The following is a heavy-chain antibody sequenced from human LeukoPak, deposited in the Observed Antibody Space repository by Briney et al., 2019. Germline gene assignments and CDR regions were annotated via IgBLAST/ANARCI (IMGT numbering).Heavy chain of an antibody. CDR2: ISAYNGNT. Sequence: ASVKVSCKASGYTFTSYGISWVRQAPGQGLEWMGWISAYNGNTNYAQKLQGRVTMTTDTSTSTAYMELRSPRSDDTAVYYCARVGDYGDALDAFDIWGQGTMVTVSS. CDR1: GYTFTSYG. J-gene: IGHJ3*02. D-gene: IGHD4-17*01. CDR3: ARVGDYGDALDAFDI. V-gene: IGHV1-18*01.